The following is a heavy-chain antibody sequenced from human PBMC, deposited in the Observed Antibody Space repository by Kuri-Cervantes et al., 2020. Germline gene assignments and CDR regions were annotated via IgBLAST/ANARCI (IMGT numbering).Heavy chain of an antibody. J-gene: IGHJ6*02. Sequence: SETLSLTCAVYGGSFSGYYWSWIRQPPGKGLEWIGEINHSGSTNYNPSLKSRVTISVDKSKNQFSLKLSSVTAADTAVYYCASLWLVQVSGMDVWGQGTTVTVSS. D-gene: IGHD6-19*01. CDR1: GGSFSGYY. CDR2: INHSGST. CDR3: ASLWLVQVSGMDV. V-gene: IGHV4-34*01.